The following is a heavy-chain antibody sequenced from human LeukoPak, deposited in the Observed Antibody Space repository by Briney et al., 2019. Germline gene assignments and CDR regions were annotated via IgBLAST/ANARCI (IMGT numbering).Heavy chain of an antibody. V-gene: IGHV3-74*01. Sequence: GGSLRLSCAASRFTFSSYWMHWVRQVPGKGLVWVSRIKSDGSSTSYADSVKGRFTISRDNSKNTLYLQMNSLRAEDTAVYYCAKGPVVTFDIWGQGTMVTVSS. CDR1: RFTFSSYW. CDR2: IKSDGSST. J-gene: IGHJ3*02. D-gene: IGHD2-15*01. CDR3: AKGPVVTFDI.